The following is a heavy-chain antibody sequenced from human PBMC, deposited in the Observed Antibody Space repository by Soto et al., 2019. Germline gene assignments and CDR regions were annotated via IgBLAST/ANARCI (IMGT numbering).Heavy chain of an antibody. D-gene: IGHD5-12*01. CDR3: ARGPSSGCFDS. Sequence: QVQLVPSGAEVKKPGASVQLACKTSGSSFTTFFLHWMRQAPGQRLEWMGWINPATGDTMFSQKFLGRVSNIRYTAATTAYMELTYLTSDDTAVYYCARGPSSGCFDSWGQGTLVTVSS. CDR2: INPATGDT. CDR1: GSSFTTFF. J-gene: IGHJ5*01. V-gene: IGHV1-3*01.